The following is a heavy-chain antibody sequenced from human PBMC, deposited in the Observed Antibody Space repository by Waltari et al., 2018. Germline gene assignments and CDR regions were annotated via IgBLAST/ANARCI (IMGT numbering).Heavy chain of an antibody. D-gene: IGHD3-3*01. CDR1: GGSISSSRYY. CDR2: IYYSGST. CDR3: ARVTYYDFWSGYHYGMDV. Sequence: QLQLQESGPGLVKPSETLSLTCTVSGGSISSSRYYWGWIRQPPGKGLEWIGSIYYSGSTYYNPSLKSRVTISVDTSKNQFSLKLSSVTAADTAVYYCARVTYYDFWSGYHYGMDVWGQGTTVTVSS. J-gene: IGHJ6*02. V-gene: IGHV4-39*01.